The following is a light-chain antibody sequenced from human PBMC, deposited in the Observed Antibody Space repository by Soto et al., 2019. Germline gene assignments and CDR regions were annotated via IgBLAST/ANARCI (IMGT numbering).Light chain of an antibody. J-gene: IGKJ5*01. Sequence: IQLTQSPSFLSASVVDRVTIRCRASQSISSYLVWYQQKPGKAPKLLIYAASTLQSGVPSRFSGSGSGTEFTLTISSLQPEDFATYYCQQLNSYPITFGQGTRLEIK. CDR2: AAS. CDR3: QQLNSYPIT. CDR1: QSISSY. V-gene: IGKV1-9*01.